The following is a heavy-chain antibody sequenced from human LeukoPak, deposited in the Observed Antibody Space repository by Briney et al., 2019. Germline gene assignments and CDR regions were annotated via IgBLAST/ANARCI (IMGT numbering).Heavy chain of an antibody. Sequence: SVKVSCKASGGTFSSYAISWVRQAPGQGLEWMGGIIPIFGTANYAQKFQGRVTIITDESTSTAYMELNSLRSEDTAVYYCARASDYDFWRGYWYWGQGTLVTVSS. V-gene: IGHV1-69*05. CDR1: GGTFSSYA. D-gene: IGHD3-3*01. J-gene: IGHJ4*02. CDR2: IIPIFGTA. CDR3: ARASDYDFWRGYWY.